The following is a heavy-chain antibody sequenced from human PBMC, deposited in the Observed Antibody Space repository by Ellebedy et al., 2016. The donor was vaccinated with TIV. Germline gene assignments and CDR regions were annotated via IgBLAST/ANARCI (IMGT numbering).Heavy chain of an antibody. CDR3: TTAPDY. Sequence: GESLKISCAASGFTFSSYAMHWVRQAPGKGLEWVALISYDGSNKYYADSVKGRFTISRDNSKNTLYLQMNSLRAEDTAVYYCTTAPDYWGQGTLVTVSS. CDR2: ISYDGSNK. CDR1: GFTFSSYA. J-gene: IGHJ4*02. V-gene: IGHV3-30*04.